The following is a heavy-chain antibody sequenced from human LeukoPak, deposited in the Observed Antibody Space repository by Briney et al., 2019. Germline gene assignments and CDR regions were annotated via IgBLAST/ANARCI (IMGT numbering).Heavy chain of an antibody. D-gene: IGHD1-26*01. CDR2: INPSGGST. CDR1: GYTFTDYY. V-gene: IGHV1-46*01. CDR3: ARGGGATGDYFDY. J-gene: IGHJ4*02. Sequence: ASVKVSCKASGYTFTDYYMHWVRQAPGEGLEWMGWINPSGGSTSYAQKFQGRVTMTRDTSTSTVYMELSSLRSEDTAVYYCARGGGATGDYFDYWGQGTLVTVSS.